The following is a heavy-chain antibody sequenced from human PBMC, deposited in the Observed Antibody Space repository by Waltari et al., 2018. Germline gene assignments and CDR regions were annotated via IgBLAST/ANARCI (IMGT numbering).Heavy chain of an antibody. CDR3: ARAARGVYGNFDY. V-gene: IGHV1-2*02. Sequence: VQLVQTGAEAKKPGVSVKVSCEAFGYTFTGCYMHWVRQAPGQGLEWMGWINPNSGCTNYAQKFQGRVTMTRDTSISTAYMELSRLRSDDTAVYYCARAARGVYGNFDYWGQGTLVTVSS. J-gene: IGHJ4*02. D-gene: IGHD3-10*01. CDR1: GYTFTGCY. CDR2: INPNSGCT.